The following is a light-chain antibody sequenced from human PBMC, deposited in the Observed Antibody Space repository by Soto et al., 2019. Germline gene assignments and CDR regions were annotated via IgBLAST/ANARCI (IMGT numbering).Light chain of an antibody. CDR2: GAS. CDR1: QSVSSS. CDR3: QQYNNWWT. V-gene: IGKV3-15*01. Sequence: EVVMTQSPATLSMSPGERATLSCRASQSVSSSLAWYQQKPGQAPRLLIFGASTRATGIQDRFSGSGSETEFTPTWSRLQAEDFAIYYCQQYNNWWTFGQGTKVEIK. J-gene: IGKJ1*01.